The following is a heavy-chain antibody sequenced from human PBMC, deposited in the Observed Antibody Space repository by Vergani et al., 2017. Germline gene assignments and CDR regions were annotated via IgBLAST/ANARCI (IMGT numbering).Heavy chain of an antibody. D-gene: IGHD5-18*01. Sequence: EVQLVESGGGLVQPGGSLRLSCAASGFTFSSYSMNWVRQAPGKGLEWVSAISGSGGSTYNADSVKGRFTISRDNSKNTLYLQMNSLRAEDTAVYYCAKDKPKYSYGNGFDYWGQGTLVTVSS. CDR3: AKDKPKYSYGNGFDY. CDR2: ISGSGGST. J-gene: IGHJ4*02. V-gene: IGHV3-23*04. CDR1: GFTFSSYS.